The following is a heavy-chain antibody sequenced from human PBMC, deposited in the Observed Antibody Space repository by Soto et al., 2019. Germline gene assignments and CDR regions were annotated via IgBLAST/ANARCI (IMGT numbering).Heavy chain of an antibody. CDR3: ARLGDCSSTSCYISGYYYYGMDV. D-gene: IGHD2-2*02. J-gene: IGHJ6*02. CDR2: IDPSDSYT. V-gene: IGHV5-10-1*01. CDR1: GYSFTSYW. Sequence: ESLKISCXGSGYSFTSYWISWVRQMPGKGLEWMGRIDPSDSYTNYSPSFQGHVTISADKSISTAYLQWSSLKASDTAMYYCARLGDCSSTSCYISGYYYYGMDVWGQGTTVTVSS.